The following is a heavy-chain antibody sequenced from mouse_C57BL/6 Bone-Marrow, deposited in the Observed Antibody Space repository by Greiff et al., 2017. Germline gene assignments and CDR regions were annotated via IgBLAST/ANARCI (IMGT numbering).Heavy chain of an antibody. V-gene: IGHV7-1*01. J-gene: IGHJ4*01. CDR3: ARDASTVVAEDYAMDY. D-gene: IGHD1-1*01. Sequence: EVQLVESGGGLVQSGRSLRLSCATSGFTFSDFYMEWVRQAPGKGLEWIAASRNKANDYTTEYSASVKGRFIVSRDTSQSILYLQMNALRAEDTAIYYCARDASTVVAEDYAMDYWGQGTSVTVSS. CDR2: SRNKANDYTT. CDR1: GFTFSDFY.